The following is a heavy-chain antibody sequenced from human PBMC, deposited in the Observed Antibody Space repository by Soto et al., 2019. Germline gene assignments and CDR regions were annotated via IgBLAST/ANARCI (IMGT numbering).Heavy chain of an antibody. CDR1: GYTFTSYA. Sequence: QVQLVQSGAEVKKPGASVKVSCKASGYTFTSYAMHWVRQAPGQRLEWMGWINAGNGNTKYSQKFQGRVTITRDTSASTASMELSSLRSEDTAVYYCARYSGYDLGFDYWGQGTLVTLSS. J-gene: IGHJ4*02. CDR2: INAGNGNT. D-gene: IGHD5-12*01. V-gene: IGHV1-3*01. CDR3: ARYSGYDLGFDY.